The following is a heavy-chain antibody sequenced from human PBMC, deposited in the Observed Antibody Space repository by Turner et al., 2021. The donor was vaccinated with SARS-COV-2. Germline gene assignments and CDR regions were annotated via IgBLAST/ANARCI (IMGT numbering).Heavy chain of an antibody. Sequence: QVQLVESGGGVVQPGRSLRLPCAASGFTFSSYAMNWGRQAPGKGLEWVAVISYDGSNKYYADSVKGRFTISRDNSKNTLYLQMNSLRAEDTAVYYCAGIQPYDRSDYYGMDVWGQGTTVTVSS. CDR3: AGIQPYDRSDYYGMDV. J-gene: IGHJ6*02. V-gene: IGHV3-30-3*01. D-gene: IGHD3-22*01. CDR1: GFTFSSYA. CDR2: ISYDGSNK.